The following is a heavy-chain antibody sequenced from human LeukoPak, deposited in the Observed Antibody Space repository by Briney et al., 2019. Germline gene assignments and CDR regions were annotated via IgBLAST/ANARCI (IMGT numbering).Heavy chain of an antibody. CDR2: IKQDGSEK. CDR3: ARDYNPGIAVAGTGFDY. Sequence: GGSLGLSCAASGFTFSNYAMSWVRQAPGKGLEWVANIKQDGSEKYYVDSVKGRFTISRDSAKNSLYLQMNSLRAEDTAVYYCARDYNPGIAVAGTGFDYWGQGTLVTVSS. D-gene: IGHD6-19*01. J-gene: IGHJ4*02. CDR1: GFTFSNYA. V-gene: IGHV3-7*01.